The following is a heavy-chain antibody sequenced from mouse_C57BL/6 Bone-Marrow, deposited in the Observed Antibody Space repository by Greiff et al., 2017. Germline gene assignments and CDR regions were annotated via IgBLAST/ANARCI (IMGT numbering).Heavy chain of an antibody. V-gene: IGHV1-4*01. Sequence: QVHVKQSGAELARPGASVKMSCKASGYTFTSYTMHWVKQRPGQGLEWIGYINPSSGYTKYNQKFKDKATLTADKSSSTAYMQLSSLTSEDSAVYYCARRTRYYDAMDYWGQGTSVTVSS. D-gene: IGHD2-12*01. CDR3: ARRTRYYDAMDY. J-gene: IGHJ4*01. CDR2: INPSSGYT. CDR1: GYTFTSYT.